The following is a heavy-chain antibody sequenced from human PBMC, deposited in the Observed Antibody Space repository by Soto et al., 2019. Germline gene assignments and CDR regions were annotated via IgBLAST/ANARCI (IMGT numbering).Heavy chain of an antibody. Sequence: SETLSLTCTVSGASITGSSYWSWIRQPAGKGLEWIGRFSLSGTTSYNASLRSRVTMSGDVSKNQLYLRLTSVTAADTAVYYCPRRMSPPAPPSSNYFDSWGQGPLVTVSS. CDR1: GASITGSSY. D-gene: IGHD2-2*01. J-gene: IGHJ4*02. V-gene: IGHV4-4*07. CDR3: PRRMSPPAPPSSNYFDS. CDR2: FSLSGTT.